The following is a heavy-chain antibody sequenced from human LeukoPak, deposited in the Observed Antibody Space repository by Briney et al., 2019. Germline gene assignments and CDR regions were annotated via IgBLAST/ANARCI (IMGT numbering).Heavy chain of an antibody. D-gene: IGHD3-10*01. Sequence: PSETLSPTCAVYGGSFSGYYWSWIRQPPGKGLEWIGEINHSGSTNYNPSLKSRVTISVDTSKNQFSLKLSSVTAADTAVYYCARRWGYNYYGSGSYYSYFDYWGQGTLVTVSS. CDR3: ARRWGYNYYGSGSYYSYFDY. CDR1: GGSFSGYY. J-gene: IGHJ4*02. CDR2: INHSGST. V-gene: IGHV4-34*01.